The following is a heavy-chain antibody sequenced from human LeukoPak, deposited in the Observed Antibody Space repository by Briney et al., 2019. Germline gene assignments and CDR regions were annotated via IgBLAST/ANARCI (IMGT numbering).Heavy chain of an antibody. D-gene: IGHD3-16*02. Sequence: GSIIPIFGTANYAQKFQGRVTITTDESTSTAYMELSSLRSEDTAVYYCAREDMITFGGVIDWGQGTLVTVSS. V-gene: IGHV1-69*05. J-gene: IGHJ4*02. CDR3: AREDMITFGGVID. CDR2: IIPIFGTA.